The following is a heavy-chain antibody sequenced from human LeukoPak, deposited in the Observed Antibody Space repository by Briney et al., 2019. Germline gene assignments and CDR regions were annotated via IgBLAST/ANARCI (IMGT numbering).Heavy chain of an antibody. CDR1: GFTFSRFW. D-gene: IGHD6-13*01. J-gene: IGHJ5*02. CDR3: ARGQRGSSWYWFDP. V-gene: IGHV3-7*04. Sequence: SGGSLRLSCAASGFTFSRFWMTWVRQAPGKGLEWVANIKQDGSEKYYVDSVKGRFTISRDNAKNSLYLQMNSLRAEDTAVYYCARGQRGSSWYWFDPWGQGTLVTVSS. CDR2: IKQDGSEK.